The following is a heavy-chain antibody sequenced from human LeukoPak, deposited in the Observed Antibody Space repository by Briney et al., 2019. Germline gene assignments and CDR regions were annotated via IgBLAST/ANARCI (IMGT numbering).Heavy chain of an antibody. J-gene: IGHJ4*02. CDR3: ARGEMATIKTGDVYYFDY. D-gene: IGHD5-24*01. Sequence: ASVKVSCKASGGTFSSYAISWVRQAPGQGLEWMGRIIPILGIANYAQKFQGRVTITADKSTSTAYMELSSLRSEDTAVYYCARGEMATIKTGDVYYFDYWGQGTLVTVSS. CDR1: GGTFSSYA. V-gene: IGHV1-69*04. CDR2: IIPILGIA.